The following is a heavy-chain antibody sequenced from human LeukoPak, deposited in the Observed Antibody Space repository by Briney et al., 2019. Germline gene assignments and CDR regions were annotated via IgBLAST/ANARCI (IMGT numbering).Heavy chain of an antibody. CDR3: AREIFDY. CDR1: GYTFTGYY. V-gene: IGHV1-8*02. CDR2: MNPNSGNT. Sequence: ASVKVSCKASGYTFTGYYMHWVRQAPGQGLEWMGWMNPNSGNTGYAQKFQGRVTMTRNTSISTAYMELSSLRSEDTAVYYCAREIFDYWGQGTLVTVSS. J-gene: IGHJ4*02.